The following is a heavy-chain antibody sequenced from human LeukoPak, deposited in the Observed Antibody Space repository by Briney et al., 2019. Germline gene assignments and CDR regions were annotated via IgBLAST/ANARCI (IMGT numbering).Heavy chain of an antibody. CDR3: ARAYDGDYYYDGMDV. CDR2: IWNDGTNK. D-gene: IGHD4-17*01. CDR1: GFTFSSYG. V-gene: IGHV3-33*01. J-gene: IGHJ6*02. Sequence: GGSLRLSCAASGFTFSSYGMHWVRQAPGKGLEWVAVIWNDGTNKYYADSVKGRLTISRDNSKNTLYLQMNSLRAEDTAVYYCARAYDGDYYYDGMDVWGQGTTVTVSS.